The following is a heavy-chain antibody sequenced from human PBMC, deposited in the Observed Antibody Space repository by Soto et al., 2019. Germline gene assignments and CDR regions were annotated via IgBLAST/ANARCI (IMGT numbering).Heavy chain of an antibody. J-gene: IGHJ3*02. D-gene: IGHD6-19*01. Sequence: QVQLVESGGGVVQPGRSLRLSCAASGFTFSSYGMHWVRQAPGKGLEWVAVISYDGSNKYYADSVKGRFTISRDNSKNTLYLQMNSLRAEDTAVYYCAKNSGWYSHAFDIWGQGTMVTVSS. CDR1: GFTFSSYG. CDR2: ISYDGSNK. CDR3: AKNSGWYSHAFDI. V-gene: IGHV3-30*18.